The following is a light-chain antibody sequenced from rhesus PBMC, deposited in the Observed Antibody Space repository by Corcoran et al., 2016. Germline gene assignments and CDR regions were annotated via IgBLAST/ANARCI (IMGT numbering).Light chain of an antibody. CDR3: QETSNLWT. J-gene: IGKJ1*01. V-gene: IGKV3-31*02. CDR1: QSVSSK. CDR2: GAS. Sequence: EIVMTQSPATLSLSPGETATISCRTSQSVSSKLAWYQQKPGQAPRLLIYGASSRATGIPERFSGSGSGTDFTLTLSSLEPEDFAVYYCQETSNLWTFGQGTKVEIK.